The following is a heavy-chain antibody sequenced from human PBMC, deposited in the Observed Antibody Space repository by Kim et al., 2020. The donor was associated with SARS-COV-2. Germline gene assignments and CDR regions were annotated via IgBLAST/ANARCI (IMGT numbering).Heavy chain of an antibody. CDR3: AGANFGESFFDY. CDR1: GGSVSSGSYY. J-gene: IGHJ4*02. V-gene: IGHV4-61*01. CDR2: IYYSGST. D-gene: IGHD3-10*01. Sequence: SETLSLTCTVSGGSVSSGSYYWSWIRQPPGKGLEWIGYIYYSGSTNYNPSPKSRVTISVDTSKNQFSLKLSSVTAAGTAVVYCAGANFGESFFDYWGQGTLVLVFS.